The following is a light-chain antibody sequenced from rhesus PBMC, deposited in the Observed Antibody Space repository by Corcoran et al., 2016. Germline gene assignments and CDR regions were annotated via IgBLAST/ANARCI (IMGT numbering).Light chain of an antibody. J-gene: IGKJ2*01. CDR2: AAS. V-gene: IGKV1-18*01. CDR3: QQGYNTPYS. CDR1: QGIISW. Sequence: DIQMTQSPSSLSASVGDKVTITCRASQGIISWLAWYQQKPGKAPKLLINAASSLQSGGPSRSSGSGSGTDYTLTISSRPPEDFATYSCQQGYNTPYSFGQGTKVEIK.